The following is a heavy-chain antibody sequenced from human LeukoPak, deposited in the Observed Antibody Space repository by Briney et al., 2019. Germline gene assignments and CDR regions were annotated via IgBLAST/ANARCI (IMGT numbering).Heavy chain of an antibody. J-gene: IGHJ4*02. V-gene: IGHV1-8*01. Sequence: SVKVSCKASGYTFTSYDIHWVRQATGQGLEWMGWINPNTGNAACAQQFQGRVTMTSITSMTAAYMELSSLRSDDTAVYYCTKIGDSGNFPYWGQGTLVTVSS. D-gene: IGHD1-26*01. CDR3: TKIGDSGNFPY. CDR1: GYTFTSYD. CDR2: INPNTGNA.